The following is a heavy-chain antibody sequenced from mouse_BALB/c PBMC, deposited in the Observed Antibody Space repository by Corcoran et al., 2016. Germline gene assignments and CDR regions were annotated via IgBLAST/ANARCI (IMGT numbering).Heavy chain of an antibody. V-gene: IGHV14-3*02. J-gene: IGHJ1*01. Sequence: EVQLQQSWAVLVKPGASVKLSCTASGFNLKDTYMHWVKQRPEHGMEWIGRIDPANGNTKYDPKFQGKATITADTSSNTAYLQLSSLTSEDTAVYYCANWDGYVDVWGAGTTVTVSS. CDR3: ANWDGYVDV. CDR2: IDPANGNT. D-gene: IGHD4-1*01. CDR1: GFNLKDTY.